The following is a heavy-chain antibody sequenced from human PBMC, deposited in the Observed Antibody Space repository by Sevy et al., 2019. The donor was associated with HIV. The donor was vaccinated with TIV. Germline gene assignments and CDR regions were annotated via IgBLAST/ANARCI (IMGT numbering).Heavy chain of an antibody. Sequence: GGSLRLSCAASGFTFSSHWMFWVRQAPGKGLMWVSHINSHGSITNYADSVKGRFAISRDNAKNTVYLRMDSLRAEDTAVYYCTRGQLLLVFEWPSYSLDVWGQGTTVTVSS. J-gene: IGHJ6*02. D-gene: IGHD3-3*01. CDR3: TRGQLLLVFEWPSYSLDV. CDR1: GFTFSSHW. V-gene: IGHV3-74*01. CDR2: INSHGSIT.